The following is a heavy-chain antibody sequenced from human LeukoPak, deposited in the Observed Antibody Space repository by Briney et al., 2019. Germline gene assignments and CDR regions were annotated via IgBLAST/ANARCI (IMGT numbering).Heavy chain of an antibody. V-gene: IGHV3-23*01. CDR1: GFTFSSYA. Sequence: PGGSLRLSCAASGFTFSSYAMSWVRQAPGKGLEWVSAISGSAGSTYYADSVKGRFTISRDNAKNSLYLQMNSLRAEDTAVYYCATLTVASSFDYWGQGTLVTVSS. CDR2: ISGSAGST. D-gene: IGHD6-19*01. J-gene: IGHJ4*02. CDR3: ATLTVASSFDY.